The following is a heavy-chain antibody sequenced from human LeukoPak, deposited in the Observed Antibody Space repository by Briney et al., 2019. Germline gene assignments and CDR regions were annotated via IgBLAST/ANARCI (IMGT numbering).Heavy chain of an antibody. CDR1: GFSFSAYW. Sequence: GGSLRLSCAASGFSFSAYWMTWVRQAPGTGLEWVANINPAGSETYYVDPVKGRFSISGDNAKNLVYLQMNSLRAEDTAVYHCARFGYVAAVDVWGQGTPVTVSS. D-gene: IGHD2-15*01. J-gene: IGHJ4*02. V-gene: IGHV3-7*01. CDR3: ARFGYVAAVDV. CDR2: INPAGSET.